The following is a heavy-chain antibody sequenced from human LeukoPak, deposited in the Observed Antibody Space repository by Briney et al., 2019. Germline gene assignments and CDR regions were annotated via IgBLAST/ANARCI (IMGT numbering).Heavy chain of an antibody. Sequence: SETLSLTCTVSGGSISSYYWSWIRQPPGKGLEWIGYIYYSGSTNYNPSLKRRVTISVDTSKTQFSLKLSSVTAADTAVYYCARGSRQINTEGVFDYWGQGTLVTVSS. CDR1: GGSISSYY. CDR3: ARGSRQINTEGVFDY. D-gene: IGHD3-16*01. CDR2: IYYSGST. V-gene: IGHV4-59*01. J-gene: IGHJ4*02.